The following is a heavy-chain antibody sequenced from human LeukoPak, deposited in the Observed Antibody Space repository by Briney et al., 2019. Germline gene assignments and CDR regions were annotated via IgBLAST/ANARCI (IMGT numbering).Heavy chain of an antibody. V-gene: IGHV3-30-3*01. D-gene: IGHD4-23*01. J-gene: IGHJ4*02. Sequence: PGRSLRLSCAASGFTFSSYAMHWVRQAPGKGLEWVAVISYDGSNEYYADSVKGRFTISRDNSKNTLYLQMNSLRAEDTAVYYCARLYGGNGYWGQGTLVTVSS. CDR2: ISYDGSNE. CDR1: GFTFSSYA. CDR3: ARLYGGNGY.